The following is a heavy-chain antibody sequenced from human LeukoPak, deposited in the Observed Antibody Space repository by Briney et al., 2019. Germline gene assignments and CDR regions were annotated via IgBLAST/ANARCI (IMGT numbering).Heavy chain of an antibody. CDR1: ALGFPSYC. CDR3: AASGEYSSSWLVHCQQ. D-gene: IGHD6-13*01. J-gene: IGHJ1*01. V-gene: IGHV5-51*01. Sequence: GLSRQISCHGPALGFPSYCTTWAGQVTRQGLDWRGIIYSGESDTRYSPSFQGQVTISPDKSISTAYPQWSSLKASDNAMYYCAASGEYSSSWLVHCQQWGRGT. CDR2: IYSGESDT.